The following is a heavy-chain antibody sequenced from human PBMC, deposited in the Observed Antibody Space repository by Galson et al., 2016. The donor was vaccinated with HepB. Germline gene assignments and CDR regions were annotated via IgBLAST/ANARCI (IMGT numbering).Heavy chain of an antibody. D-gene: IGHD1-14*01. V-gene: IGHV1-69*13. J-gene: IGHJ3*01. Sequence: SVKVSCKASGDTFSNFGISWVRQAPGQGLEWMGGIIPKSGRVKYAQKVQGRVTITADESTSTAYMQLSSLRSEDTAVYYCAADLPGRHDAFDFWGQGTVVTVSS. CDR2: IIPKSGRV. CDR1: GDTFSNFG. CDR3: AADLPGRHDAFDF.